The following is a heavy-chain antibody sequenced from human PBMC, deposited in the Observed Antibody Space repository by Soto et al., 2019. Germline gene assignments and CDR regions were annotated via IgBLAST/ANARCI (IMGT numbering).Heavy chain of an antibody. CDR2: IWYDGSNK. CDR3: ARDTARAMVRIYYGMDV. CDR1: GFTFSSYG. J-gene: IGHJ6*02. Sequence: QVQLVESGGGVVQPGRSLRLSCAASGFTFSSYGMHWVRQAPGKGLEWVAVIWYDGSNKYYADSVKGRFTISRDNSKNTLYLQMSSLRAEDPAVYYCARDTARAMVRIYYGMDVWGQGTTVTVSS. V-gene: IGHV3-33*01. D-gene: IGHD3-10*01.